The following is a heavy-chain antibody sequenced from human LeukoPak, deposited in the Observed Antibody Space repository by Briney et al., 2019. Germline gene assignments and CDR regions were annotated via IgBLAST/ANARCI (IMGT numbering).Heavy chain of an antibody. V-gene: IGHV4-39*01. J-gene: IGHJ4*02. Sequence: TSETLSLTCTVSGGSISSSSYYWGWIRQPPGKGLEWIGSIYYSGSTYYNPSLKSRVTISVDTSKNQFSLKLSSVTAADTAVYYCARGSHQDIVVVPAAMNTTYFDYWGQGTLVTVSS. CDR3: ARGSHQDIVVVPAAMNTTYFDY. D-gene: IGHD2-2*01. CDR2: IYYSGST. CDR1: GGSISSSSYY.